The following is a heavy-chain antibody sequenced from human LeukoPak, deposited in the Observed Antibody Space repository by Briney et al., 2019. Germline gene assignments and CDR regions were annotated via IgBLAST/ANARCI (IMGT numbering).Heavy chain of an antibody. D-gene: IGHD1-26*01. CDR2: ISGSGGST. J-gene: IGHJ4*02. CDR1: GFTFSNYA. Sequence: PGGSLRLSCAASGFTFSNYAMSWVRQAPGKGLEWVSAISGSGGSTYYADSVKGRFTIPRDNSKNTLYLQMNSLRAEDTAVYYCAKDASGSYFYFDYRGQGTLVTVSS. CDR3: AKDASGSYFYFDY. V-gene: IGHV3-23*01.